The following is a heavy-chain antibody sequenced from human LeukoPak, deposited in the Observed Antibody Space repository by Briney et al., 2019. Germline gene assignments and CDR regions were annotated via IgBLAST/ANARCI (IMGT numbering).Heavy chain of an antibody. J-gene: IGHJ5*02. CDR3: ANDYGDYSLPFSP. Sequence: GGSLRLSCAASGFTFSSYGMHWVRQAPGKGLEWVAVISYDGSNKYYADSVKGRFTISRDNSKNTLYLQMNSLRAEDTAVYYCANDYGDYSLPFSPWGQGTLVTVSS. V-gene: IGHV3-30*18. D-gene: IGHD4-17*01. CDR1: GFTFSSYG. CDR2: ISYDGSNK.